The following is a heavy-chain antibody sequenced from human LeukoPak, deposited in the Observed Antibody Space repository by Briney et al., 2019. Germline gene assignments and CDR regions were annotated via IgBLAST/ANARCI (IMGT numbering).Heavy chain of an antibody. J-gene: IGHJ6*02. D-gene: IGHD1-26*01. Sequence: PGGSLRLSCAASGFTFDDYAMHWVRQAPGKGLEWVSGISWNSGSIGYADSVKGRFTISRGNAKNSLYLQMNSLRAEDTALYYCAKAQAPVGYYYGMDVWGQGTTVTVSS. CDR1: GFTFDDYA. CDR3: AKAQAPVGYYYGMDV. V-gene: IGHV3-9*01. CDR2: ISWNSGSI.